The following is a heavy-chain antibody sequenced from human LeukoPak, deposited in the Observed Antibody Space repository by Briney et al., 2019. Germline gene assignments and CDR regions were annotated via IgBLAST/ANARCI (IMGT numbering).Heavy chain of an antibody. V-gene: IGHV4-34*01. D-gene: IGHD3-9*01. CDR2: INHSGST. J-gene: IGHJ4*02. Sequence: PSETLSLTCAVYGGSFSGYYWSWTRQPPGKGLEWIGEINHSGSTNYNPSLKSRVTISVDTSKNQFSLKLSSVTAADTAVYYCARLPRVLRYFDWLFSDYWGQGTLVTVSS. CDR1: GGSFSGYY. CDR3: ARLPRVLRYFDWLFSDY.